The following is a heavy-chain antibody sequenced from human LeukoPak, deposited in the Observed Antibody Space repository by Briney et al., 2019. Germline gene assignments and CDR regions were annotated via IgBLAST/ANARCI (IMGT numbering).Heavy chain of an antibody. CDR1: GGSISSSSYY. Sequence: SETLSLTCTVSGGSISSSSYYWGWIRQPPGTGLGWIGSIYYSGSTYYNPSLKSRFTIPVGTSKNQFSLKLSSVTAADTAVYYCARRQYYYDSSGYQQPTGDYWGQGTLVTVPS. CDR2: IYYSGST. V-gene: IGHV4-39*01. D-gene: IGHD3-22*01. J-gene: IGHJ4*02. CDR3: ARRQYYYDSSGYQQPTGDY.